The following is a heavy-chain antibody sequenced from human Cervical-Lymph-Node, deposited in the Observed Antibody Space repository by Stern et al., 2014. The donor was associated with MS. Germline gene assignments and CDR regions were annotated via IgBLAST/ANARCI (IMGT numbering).Heavy chain of an antibody. D-gene: IGHD6-6*01. J-gene: IGHJ4*02. Sequence: VQLVESGPGLVKPSETLSLTCTVSGGSTSSYYWSWIRQPPGKGLEWIGYISSSGGTKYNPSLKSRVTISVDPSTNQFALNLSSVTAADAAVYYCARGYTTSSGRPDYWGQGTLVTVST. CDR1: GGSTSSYY. CDR3: ARGYTTSSGRPDY. V-gene: IGHV4-59*08. CDR2: ISSSGGT.